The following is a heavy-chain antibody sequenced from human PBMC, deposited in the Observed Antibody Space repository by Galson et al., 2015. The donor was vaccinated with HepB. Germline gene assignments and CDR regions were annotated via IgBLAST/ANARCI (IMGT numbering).Heavy chain of an antibody. CDR2: ITGRGDTT. CDR1: GFTFSNYA. CDR3: AKDRREIITSFGVVKPSFYFDF. V-gene: IGHV3-23*01. D-gene: IGHD3-3*01. Sequence: SLRLSCAASGFTFSNYAMSWVRQAPGKGLEWVSTITGRGDTTFYPDSVKGRFTISRDNSKNTLYLEMNNLRAEDTAVYYCAKDRREIITSFGVVKPSFYFDFWGQGTLITVSS. J-gene: IGHJ4*02.